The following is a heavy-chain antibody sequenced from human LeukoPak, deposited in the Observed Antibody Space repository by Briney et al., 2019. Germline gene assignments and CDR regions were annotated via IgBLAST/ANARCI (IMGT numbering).Heavy chain of an antibody. J-gene: IGHJ5*02. D-gene: IGHD3-9*01. V-gene: IGHV1-69*13. CDR1: GGTYSSYA. CDR2: INPIFGTA. CDR3: ARAIKEVPPHNWFDP. Sequence: GASVKVSCLASGGTYSSYAIRWVRQAPGQGLAWMGRINPIFGTANYAQKFQGRVTITADESTSTAYMELSSLRSEDTAVYYCARAIKEVPPHNWFDPWGQGTLVTVSS.